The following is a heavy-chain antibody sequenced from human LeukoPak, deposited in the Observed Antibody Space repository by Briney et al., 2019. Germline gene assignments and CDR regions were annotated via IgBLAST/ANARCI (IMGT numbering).Heavy chain of an antibody. Sequence: PSETLSLTCAVSGGSISTNNWWTWVRQPPGKGLEWIGEINHSGSTNYNPSLKSRVTISVDTSKNQFSLKLSSVTAADTAVYYCARTYCGGDCRGYYYHYYMDVWGKGTTVTISS. V-gene: IGHV4-4*02. CDR3: ARTYCGGDCRGYYYHYYMDV. CDR2: INHSGST. D-gene: IGHD2-21*02. J-gene: IGHJ6*03. CDR1: GGSISTNNW.